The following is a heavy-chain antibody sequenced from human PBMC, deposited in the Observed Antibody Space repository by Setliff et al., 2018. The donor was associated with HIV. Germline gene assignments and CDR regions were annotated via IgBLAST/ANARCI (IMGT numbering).Heavy chain of an antibody. CDR1: GYTFTAYW. CDR3: ARRPMYYNSYPHFTYFDY. CDR2: INPSDSDT. J-gene: IGHJ4*02. Sequence: PGESLKISCQGSGYTFTAYWIGWVRQMPGKGLEWMGIINPSDSDTRYSPSFQGQVTISADESIKTAYLQWSSLKASATAIFYCARRPMYYNSYPHFTYFDYWGQGALVAVSS. D-gene: IGHD4-4*01. V-gene: IGHV5-51*01.